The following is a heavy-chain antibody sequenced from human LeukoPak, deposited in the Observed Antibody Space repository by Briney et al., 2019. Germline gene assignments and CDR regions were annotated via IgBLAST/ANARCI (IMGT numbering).Heavy chain of an antibody. J-gene: IGHJ4*02. CDR3: ARDRTRDGYNQGRVFDY. CDR1: RFTFSNYA. V-gene: IGHV3-30-3*01. CDR2: ISYDGSNK. D-gene: IGHD5-24*01. Sequence: SGGSLRLPCAASRFTFSNYAMHWVRQAPGKGLEWVAVISYDGSNKYYADSVKGQFTISRDISKNTLYLQMNSLRAEDTAVYYCARDRTRDGYNQGRVFDYWGQGTLVTVSS.